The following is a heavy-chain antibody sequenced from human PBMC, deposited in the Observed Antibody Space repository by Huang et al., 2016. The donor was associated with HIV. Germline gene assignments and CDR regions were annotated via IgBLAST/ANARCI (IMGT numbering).Heavy chain of an antibody. V-gene: IGHV1-18*01. D-gene: IGHD5-18*01. Sequence: QVQLVPSGAEVKKPGASVKVSCKASGYTFSCFGRSWVRQAPGKGLEWVGWLSVYNGNTTFAQKFQGRLTMTTDTSTSTAYMELRSLRSDDTAVYYCARGGGIQLWLLGYYYMDVWGNGTTVTVSS. CDR2: LSVYNGNT. CDR1: GYTFSCFG. J-gene: IGHJ6*03. CDR3: ARGGGIQLWLLGYYYMDV.